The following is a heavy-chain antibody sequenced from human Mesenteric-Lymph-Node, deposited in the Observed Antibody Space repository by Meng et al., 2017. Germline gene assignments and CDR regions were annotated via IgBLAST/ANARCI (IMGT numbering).Heavy chain of an antibody. J-gene: IGHJ4*02. V-gene: IGHV3-21*04. Sequence: GESLKISCAASGFTFSSYSMNWVRQAPGKGLEWVSSISSSSSYIYYADSVKGRFTISRDNSKNTLYLQMDSLRAEDTAVYYCTPLIAASTVRYLDYWGQGTLVTVSS. D-gene: IGHD4-17*01. CDR3: TPLIAASTVRYLDY. CDR2: ISSSSSYI. CDR1: GFTFSSYS.